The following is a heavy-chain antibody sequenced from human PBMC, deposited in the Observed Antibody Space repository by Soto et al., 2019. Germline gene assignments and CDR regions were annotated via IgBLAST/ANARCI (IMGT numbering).Heavy chain of an antibody. J-gene: IGHJ5*02. D-gene: IGHD6-6*01. Sequence: QVQLVQSGAEVKKPGSSVKVSCKASGGTFSSYAISWVRQAPVHGLEWMGGIIPIFGTANYAQKFQGRVTITADESTSTAYMELSSLRSEDTAVYYCARDLSEYSSSSDENWFDPWGQGTLVTVSS. CDR1: GGTFSSYA. CDR3: ARDLSEYSSSSDENWFDP. V-gene: IGHV1-69*01. CDR2: IIPIFGTA.